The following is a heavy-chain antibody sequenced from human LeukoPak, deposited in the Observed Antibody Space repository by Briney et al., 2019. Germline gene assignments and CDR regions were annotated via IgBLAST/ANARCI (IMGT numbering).Heavy chain of an antibody. CDR1: GGSISRNDYY. V-gene: IGHV4-39*01. Sequence: SETLSLTCTVSGGSISRNDYYWQWIRQPPGQGLEWIGNIYYTGGAHYSLSLKSRVTISIDTPKNQFSLRLRDVTAADTAVYYCATAAAADGTVSWGQGTLVTVSS. J-gene: IGHJ5*02. D-gene: IGHD6-13*01. CDR2: IYYTGGA. CDR3: ATAAAADGTVS.